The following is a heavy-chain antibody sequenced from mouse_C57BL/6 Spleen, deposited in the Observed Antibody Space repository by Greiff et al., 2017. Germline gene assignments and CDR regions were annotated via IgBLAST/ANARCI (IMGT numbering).Heavy chain of an antibody. D-gene: IGHD1-1*01. CDR3: ARLDYGSSLYWYFDV. CDR1: GYTFTSYW. V-gene: IGHV1-64*01. Sequence: QVHVKQPGAELVKPGASVKLSCKASGYTFTSYWMHWVKQRPGQGLEWIGMIHPNSGSTNYNEKFKSKATLTVDKSSSTAYMQHSSLTSEDSAVYYCARLDYGSSLYWYFDVWGTGTTVTVAS. J-gene: IGHJ1*03. CDR2: IHPNSGST.